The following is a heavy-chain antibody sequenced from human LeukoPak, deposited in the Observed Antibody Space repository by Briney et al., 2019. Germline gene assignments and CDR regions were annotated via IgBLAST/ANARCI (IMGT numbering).Heavy chain of an antibody. Sequence: PGGSLRLSCAASGFTFSNFAMTWVRQAPGKGLEWVSGVSGSGDTTYYADSVRGRFTISRENSKNILYLQMNSLRAEDTALYFCAKLAVYDILTGYYKNWFDPWGQGTLVSVPS. CDR2: VSGSGDTT. CDR1: GFTFSNFA. V-gene: IGHV3-23*01. J-gene: IGHJ5*02. CDR3: AKLAVYDILTGYYKNWFDP. D-gene: IGHD3-9*01.